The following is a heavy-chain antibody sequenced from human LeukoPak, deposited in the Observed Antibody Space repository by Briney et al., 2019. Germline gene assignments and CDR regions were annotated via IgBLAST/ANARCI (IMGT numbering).Heavy chain of an antibody. V-gene: IGHV3-30*01. Sequence: GGSLRLSCAASGFTFSSYAMHWVRQAPGKGLEWVAVISYDGSNKYYADSVKGRFTISRDNSKNTLYLQMNSLRAEDTAVYYCARDRSSGWPYYFDYWGQGTLVTVPS. CDR1: GFTFSSYA. D-gene: IGHD6-19*01. CDR3: ARDRSSGWPYYFDY. CDR2: ISYDGSNK. J-gene: IGHJ4*02.